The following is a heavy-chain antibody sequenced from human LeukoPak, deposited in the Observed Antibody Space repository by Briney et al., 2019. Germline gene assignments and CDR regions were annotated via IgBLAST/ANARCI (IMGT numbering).Heavy chain of an antibody. Sequence: SETLSLTCAVYGGSFSGYYWSWIRQPPGKGLEWIGEINHSGSTNYNPSLKSRVTISVDTSKNQFSLKLSSVTAADTAVYYCARYVRPMIVVVISWFDPWGQGTLVTVSS. CDR2: INHSGST. D-gene: IGHD3-22*01. V-gene: IGHV4-34*01. J-gene: IGHJ5*02. CDR3: ARYVRPMIVVVISWFDP. CDR1: GGSFSGYY.